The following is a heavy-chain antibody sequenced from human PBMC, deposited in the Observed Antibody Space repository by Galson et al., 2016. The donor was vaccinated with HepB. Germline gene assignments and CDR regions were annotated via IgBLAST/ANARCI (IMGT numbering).Heavy chain of an antibody. J-gene: IGHJ4*02. CDR3: ARGTYGDYGAVDY. Sequence: SLRLSCAASGFTVSSNYMSWVRQAPGKGLEWVSVIYSGGSTYYADSVKGRFTISRDNSKITLYLQMNSLRAEDTAVYYCARGTYGDYGAVDYWGQGTLVTVSS. D-gene: IGHD4-17*01. CDR1: GFTVSSNY. V-gene: IGHV3-53*01. CDR2: IYSGGST.